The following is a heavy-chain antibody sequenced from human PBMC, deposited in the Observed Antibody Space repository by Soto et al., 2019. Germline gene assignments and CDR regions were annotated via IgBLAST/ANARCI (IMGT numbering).Heavy chain of an antibody. CDR2: LTYDGSNK. J-gene: IGHJ4*02. CDR3: ATLPVGHTSSFDY. V-gene: IGHV3-30-3*01. Sequence: QVQLVESGGSVVQPGRSLRLSCAASGFAFSNYAMHWVRQAPGKGLEWVAFLTYDGSNKNYADSVKGRFTISRDNSKNTLHLQMNSLRVEDTAVYYCATLPVGHTSSFDYWGQGALVTVSS. CDR1: GFAFSNYA. D-gene: IGHD1-26*01.